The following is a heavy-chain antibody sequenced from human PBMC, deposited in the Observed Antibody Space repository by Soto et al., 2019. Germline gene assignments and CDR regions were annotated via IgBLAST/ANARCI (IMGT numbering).Heavy chain of an antibody. D-gene: IGHD6-19*01. Sequence: QVQLQQSGPGLVKPSETLSLTCTVSGGSITTYYWGWVRQPPGKGLDWLGYIYYTGSTNYSTSLKSRVTMSMDTSNSQFSLKLTSVTAADTAVYYCARLSGSGWYTAAYWGQGTLVTVSS. CDR1: GGSITTYY. CDR3: ARLSGSGWYTAAY. V-gene: IGHV4-59*08. J-gene: IGHJ4*02. CDR2: IYYTGST.